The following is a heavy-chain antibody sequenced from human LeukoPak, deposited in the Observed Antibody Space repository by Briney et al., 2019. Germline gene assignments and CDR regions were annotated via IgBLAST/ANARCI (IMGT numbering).Heavy chain of an antibody. J-gene: IGHJ4*02. D-gene: IGHD3-10*01. CDR2: IYSGGNT. V-gene: IGHV3-66*01. Sequence: PGGSLRLSCAASGFTVSSNYMSWARQAPGKGLEWVSVIYSGGNTYYADSVKGRFTISRDNSKNTLYLQMNSLRAEDTAVYYCARGPDYYGSGSYYKEANYWGQGTLVTVSS. CDR1: GFTVSSNY. CDR3: ARGPDYYGSGSYYKEANY.